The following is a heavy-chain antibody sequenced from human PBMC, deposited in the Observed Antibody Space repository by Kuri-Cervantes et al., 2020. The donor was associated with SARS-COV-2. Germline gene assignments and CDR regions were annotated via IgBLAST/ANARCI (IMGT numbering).Heavy chain of an antibody. D-gene: IGHD4-17*01. CDR2: INPNSGGT. V-gene: IGHV1-2*02. J-gene: IGHJ3*02. CDR3: ATGLRPWAFDI. CDR1: GYTFTGYY. Sequence: ASVKVSCKASGYTFTGYYMHWVRQAPGQGLEWMGWINPNSGGTNYAQKLQGRVTMTTDTSTSTAYMELSRLRSDDTAVYYCATGLRPWAFDIWGQGTMVTVSS.